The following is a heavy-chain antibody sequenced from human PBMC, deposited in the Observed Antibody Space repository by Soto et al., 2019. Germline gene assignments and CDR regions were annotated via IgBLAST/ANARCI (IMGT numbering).Heavy chain of an antibody. V-gene: IGHV1-18*01. CDR2: ISPYDGDT. Sequence: QVQLVQSGAEVKKPGASVKVSCEASGYTFDSYGISWVRQAPGLGLEWMGWISPYDGDTNYAPHLRGRATLTTDASTNTVYMELRSLRSDDTAIYYCTRDYYYCVNSGHSYSGTDTCDIWCQWTMVTVSS. CDR1: GYTFDSYG. CDR3: TRDYYYCVNSGHSYSGTDTCDI. D-gene: IGHD3-22*01. J-gene: IGHJ3*02.